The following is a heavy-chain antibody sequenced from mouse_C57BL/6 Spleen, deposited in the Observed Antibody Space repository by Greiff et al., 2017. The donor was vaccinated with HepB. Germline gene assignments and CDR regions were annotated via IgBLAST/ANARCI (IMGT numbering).Heavy chain of an antibody. J-gene: IGHJ4*01. Sequence: QVQLQQSGPELVKPGASVKISCKASGYAFSSSWMNWVKQRPGKGLEWIGRIYPGDGDTNYNGKFKGKATLTADKSSSTAYMQLSSLTSEDSAVYFCASYYGTWDYAMDYWGQGTSVTVSS. CDR1: GYAFSSSW. CDR3: ASYYGTWDYAMDY. V-gene: IGHV1-82*01. D-gene: IGHD1-1*01. CDR2: IYPGDGDT.